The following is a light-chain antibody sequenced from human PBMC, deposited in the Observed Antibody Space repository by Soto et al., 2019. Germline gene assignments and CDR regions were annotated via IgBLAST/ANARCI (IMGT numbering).Light chain of an antibody. Sequence: DIQMTQSPSTLSGSVGDRVTITCRASQTISSWLAWYQQKPGKAPKLLIYKASTLKSGVPSRFSGSGSGTEFDLTISRLQPDDFATYYCQPYNSYSEAVGQGTKVELK. V-gene: IGKV1-5*03. J-gene: IGKJ1*01. CDR1: QTISSW. CDR2: KAS. CDR3: QPYNSYSEA.